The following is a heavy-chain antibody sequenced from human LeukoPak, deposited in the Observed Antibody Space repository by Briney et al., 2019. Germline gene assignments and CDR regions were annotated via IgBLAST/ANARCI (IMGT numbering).Heavy chain of an antibody. D-gene: IGHD3-3*01. CDR2: INPNSGGT. CDR1: GYTFTGYY. CDR3: ARGSYDFWSGYAIDY. Sequence: ASVKVSCKASGYTFTGYYMHWVRQAPGQGLEWMGWINPNSGGTNYAQKFQGRVTMTRDTSISTANMELSRLRSDDTAVYYCARGSYDFWSGYAIDYWGQGTLVTVSS. J-gene: IGHJ4*02. V-gene: IGHV1-2*02.